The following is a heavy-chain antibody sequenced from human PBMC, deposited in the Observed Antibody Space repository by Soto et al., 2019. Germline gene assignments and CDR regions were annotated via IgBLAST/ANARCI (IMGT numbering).Heavy chain of an antibody. CDR1: GGTFSSYA. CDR2: IIPLSGIA. J-gene: IGHJ6*02. D-gene: IGHD3-3*01. Sequence: QVQLVQSGAEVKKPGSSVKVSCKASGGTFSSYAITWVRQAPGQGLEWMGGIIPLSGIANSAQRFQGRVTFTADESAWTAYMEMSSLTSEDTAVYYCARVFRFLEAGMDVWRQGTTVTVSS. V-gene: IGHV1-69*12. CDR3: ARVFRFLEAGMDV.